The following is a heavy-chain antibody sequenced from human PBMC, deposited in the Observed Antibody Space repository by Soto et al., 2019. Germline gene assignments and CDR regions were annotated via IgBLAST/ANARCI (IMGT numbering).Heavy chain of an antibody. V-gene: IGHV1-69*04. D-gene: IGHD2-2*01. Sequence: ASVKVSCKASGYTFTSYGIIWVRQAPGQGLEWMGRIIPILGIANYAQKFQGRVTITADKSTSTAYMELSSLRSEDTAVYYCARDTTPIVVVTPPPYYYYYYGMDVWGQGTTVTVSS. CDR1: GYTFTSYG. CDR3: ARDTTPIVVVTPPPYYYYYYGMDV. J-gene: IGHJ6*02. CDR2: IIPILGIA.